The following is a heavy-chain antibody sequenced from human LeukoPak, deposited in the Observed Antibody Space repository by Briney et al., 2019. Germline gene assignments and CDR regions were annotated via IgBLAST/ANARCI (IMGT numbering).Heavy chain of an antibody. D-gene: IGHD2-15*01. J-gene: IGHJ4*02. Sequence: ASETLSLTCTVSGGSISSGDYYWSWIRQPPGKGLEWIGYIYYSGSTHYNPSLKSRVTISVDTSKNQFSLKLSSVTAADTAVYYCARHWYGTGGTNFDYWGQGTLVTVSS. CDR3: ARHWYGTGGTNFDY. CDR1: GGSISSGDYY. CDR2: IYYSGST. V-gene: IGHV4-30-4*01.